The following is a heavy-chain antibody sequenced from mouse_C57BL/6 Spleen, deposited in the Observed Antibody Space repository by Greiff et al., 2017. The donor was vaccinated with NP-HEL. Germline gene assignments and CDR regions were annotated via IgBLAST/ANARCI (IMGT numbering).Heavy chain of an antibody. CDR1: GFTFSDYY. CDR2: INYDGSST. Sequence: EVMLVESEGGLVQPGSSMKLSCTASGFTFSDYYMAWVRQVPEKGLEWVANINYDGSSTYYLDSLKSRFIISRDNAKNILYLQMSSLKSEDTATYYCARVDYDYGGYAMDYWGQGTSVTVSS. CDR3: ARVDYDYGGYAMDY. V-gene: IGHV5-16*01. D-gene: IGHD2-4*01. J-gene: IGHJ4*01.